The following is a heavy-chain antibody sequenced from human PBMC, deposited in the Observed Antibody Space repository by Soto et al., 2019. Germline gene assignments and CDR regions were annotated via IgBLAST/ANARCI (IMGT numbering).Heavy chain of an antibody. D-gene: IGHD2-2*01. J-gene: IGHJ4*02. Sequence: LSLTCTVPDLSSTSGGYYCSCIRHHPGMDLAWIGYIYYSGSTYYNPSFKCRVTISVDTSKNQFSLKLSSVTAADTAVYYCARSSTSANYFDYWGQGTRVTVS. CDR2: IYYSGST. CDR1: DLSSTSGGYY. V-gene: IGHV4-31*03. CDR3: ARSSTSANYFDY.